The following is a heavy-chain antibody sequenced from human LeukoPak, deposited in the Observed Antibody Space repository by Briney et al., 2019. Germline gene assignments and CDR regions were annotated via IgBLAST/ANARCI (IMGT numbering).Heavy chain of an antibody. V-gene: IGHV3-23*01. CDR3: AKRGVVIRAVIIVGFHKEAYYFDY. CDR2: ISDRGGST. J-gene: IGHJ4*02. Sequence: GGSLRLSCAVSGITLSNYGMSWVRQAPGKGLQWVAGISDRGGSTNYADSVKGRFTISRDNSKNTLYLQKNSLRAEDTAVYFCAKRGVVIRAVIIVGFHKEAYYFDYWGQGALVTVSS. CDR1: GITLSNYG. D-gene: IGHD3-10*01.